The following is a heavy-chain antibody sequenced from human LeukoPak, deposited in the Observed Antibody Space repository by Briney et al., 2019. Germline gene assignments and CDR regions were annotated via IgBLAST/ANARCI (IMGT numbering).Heavy chain of an antibody. Sequence: GGSLRLSCAASGFTFSSYAMHWVRQAPGKGLEWVANIKQDGSEKYYVDSVKGRFTISRDNAKNSLYLQMNSLRAEDTAVYYCARVNSKYYYMDVWGKGTTVTVSS. V-gene: IGHV3-7*01. CDR1: GFTFSSYA. CDR2: IKQDGSEK. CDR3: ARVNSKYYYMDV. D-gene: IGHD2/OR15-2a*01. J-gene: IGHJ6*03.